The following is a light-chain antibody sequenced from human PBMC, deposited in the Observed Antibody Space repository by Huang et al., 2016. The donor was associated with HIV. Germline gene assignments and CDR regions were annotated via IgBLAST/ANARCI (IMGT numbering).Light chain of an antibody. CDR3: QQYNNWPYT. J-gene: IGKJ2*01. CDR1: QSVSSN. CDR2: GAS. Sequence: EIVMTQSPATLSVSPGERATLSCRASQSVSSNLDWYQQKPGQGPRLLIYGASTRATGIPARFSGSGSGTEFTLTISSLQSEDFAVYYCQQYNNWPYTFGQGTKLEIK. V-gene: IGKV3-15*01.